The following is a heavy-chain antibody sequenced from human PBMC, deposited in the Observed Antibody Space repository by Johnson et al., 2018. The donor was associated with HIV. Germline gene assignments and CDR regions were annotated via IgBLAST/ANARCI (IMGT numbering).Heavy chain of an antibody. CDR2: ISYDGSNK. V-gene: IGHV3-30-3*01. CDR3: ARVGYQLHDAFDL. J-gene: IGHJ3*01. CDR1: GLTFTNAW. Sequence: QVQLVESGGGLVKPGGSLRLSCAASGLTFTNAWMNWVRQAPGKGLEWVAVISYDGSNKYYADSVKGRFTLSRDNAKNSLFLQMHSRRVEETAIYYCARVGYQLHDAFDLWGQGTMVTVSS. D-gene: IGHD2-2*01.